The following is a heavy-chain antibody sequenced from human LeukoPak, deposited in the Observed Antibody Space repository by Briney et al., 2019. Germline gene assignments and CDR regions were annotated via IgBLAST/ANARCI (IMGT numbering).Heavy chain of an antibody. J-gene: IGHJ4*02. Sequence: GGSLRLSCAASGFTFSDYYMSWIRQAPGKGLEWVSYISSSGSTIYYADSVKGRFTISRDNAKNSLYLQMNSLRAEDTAVYYCARDHRFGELYLEFDYWSQGTLVTVSS. CDR1: GFTFSDYY. CDR3: ARDHRFGELYLEFDY. D-gene: IGHD3-10*01. CDR2: ISSSGSTI. V-gene: IGHV3-11*01.